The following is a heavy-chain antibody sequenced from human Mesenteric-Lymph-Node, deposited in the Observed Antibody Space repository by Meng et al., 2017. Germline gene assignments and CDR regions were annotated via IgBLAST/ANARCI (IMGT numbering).Heavy chain of an antibody. CDR3: ARGLRITMIVVVITTIYFTIDY. J-gene: IGHJ4*02. V-gene: IGHV3-69-1*01. CDR2: ISSSSTI. CDR1: GFTFSDYY. Sequence: GESLKISCAASGFTFSDYYMNWVRQAPGKGLEWVSSISSSSTIYYADSVKGRFTISRDNAKNSLYLQMNSLRAEDTAVYYCARGLRITMIVVVITTIYFTIDYWGQGTLVTVSS. D-gene: IGHD3-22*01.